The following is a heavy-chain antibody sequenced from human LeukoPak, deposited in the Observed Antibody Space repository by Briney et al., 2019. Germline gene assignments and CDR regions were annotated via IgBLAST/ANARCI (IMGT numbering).Heavy chain of an antibody. V-gene: IGHV3-23*01. CDR2: ISGSGGST. CDR3: AKKQYSNYYNGMDV. Sequence: PGGSLRLSCAASGFTFSSHALTWVRQAPGKGLEWVSAISGSGGSTYYADSVKGRFTISRDNSKNTLYLQMNSLRAEDTAVYYCAKKQYSNYYNGMDVWGQGTTVTVSS. D-gene: IGHD4-11*01. CDR1: GFTFSSHA. J-gene: IGHJ6*02.